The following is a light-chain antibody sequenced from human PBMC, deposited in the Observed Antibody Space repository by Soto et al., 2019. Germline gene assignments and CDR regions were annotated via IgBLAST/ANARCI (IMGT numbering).Light chain of an antibody. CDR2: GAS. CDR1: QSVSSSY. Sequence: EIVLTQSPGTLSLSPGERATLSCRACQSVSSSYLAWYQQKPGQAPRLLIYGASSRATGIPDRFSGSGSGTDFTLTIIRLEPEDFAVYYCQQYGCSPVMYTFGQGTKLEIK. CDR3: QQYGCSPVMYT. J-gene: IGKJ2*01. V-gene: IGKV3-20*01.